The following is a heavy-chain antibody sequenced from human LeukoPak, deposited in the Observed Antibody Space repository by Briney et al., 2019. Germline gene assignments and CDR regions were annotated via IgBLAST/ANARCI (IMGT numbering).Heavy chain of an antibody. Sequence: GGSLRLSCAASAFTFSGYWMHWVRQAPGKGLVWVSRINSDGSSTSYADSVKGRFTISRDSAKNTLYLQMNSLRAEDTAVYYCVRDGYSYGFMLAFDIWGLGTRVTVSS. CDR2: INSDGSST. CDR3: VRDGYSYGFMLAFDI. CDR1: AFTFSGYW. D-gene: IGHD5-18*01. V-gene: IGHV3-74*01. J-gene: IGHJ3*02.